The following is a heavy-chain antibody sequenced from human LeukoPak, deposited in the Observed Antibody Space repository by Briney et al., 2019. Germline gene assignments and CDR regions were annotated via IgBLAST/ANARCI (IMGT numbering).Heavy chain of an antibody. V-gene: IGHV1-8*01. CDR2: MNPNSGNT. CDR3: ARAVPDREYYYGSGSYYILRIFDY. Sequence: ASVKVSCKASGYTFTSYDINWVRQATGQGLGWMGWMNPNSGNTGYAQKFQGRVTMTRNTSISTAYMELSSLRSEDAAVYYCARAVPDREYYYGSGSYYILRIFDYWGQGTLVTVSS. CDR1: GYTFTSYD. J-gene: IGHJ4*02. D-gene: IGHD3-10*01.